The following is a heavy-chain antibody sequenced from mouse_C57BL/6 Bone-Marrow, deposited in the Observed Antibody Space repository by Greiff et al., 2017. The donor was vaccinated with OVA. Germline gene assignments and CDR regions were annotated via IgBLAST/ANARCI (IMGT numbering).Heavy chain of an antibody. CDR3: ARHGYSYAMDY. D-gene: IGHD2-3*01. CDR2: ISNGGGST. Sequence: DVMLVESGGGLVQPGGSLKLSCAASGFTFSDYYMYWVRQTPEKRLEWVAYISNGGGSTYYPDTVKGRFTISRDNAKNTLYLQMSRLKSEDTAMYYCARHGYSYAMDYWGQGTSVTVSS. V-gene: IGHV5-12*01. J-gene: IGHJ4*01. CDR1: GFTFSDYY.